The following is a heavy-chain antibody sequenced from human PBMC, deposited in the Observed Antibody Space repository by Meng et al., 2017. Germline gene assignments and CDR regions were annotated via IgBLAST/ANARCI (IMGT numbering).Heavy chain of an antibody. Sequence: SVKVSCKASGGTFSSYAISWVRQAPGQGLEWMGGIIPIFGTANYAQKFQGRVTITADKSTSTAYMELSSLRSVDTAVYYCAREPYYYDSSGYYYDERRTGAAIYDYWGQGTLVTVSS. CDR1: GGTFSSYA. V-gene: IGHV1-69*06. D-gene: IGHD3-22*01. CDR2: IIPIFGTA. CDR3: AREPYYYDSSGYYYDERRTGAAIYDY. J-gene: IGHJ4*02.